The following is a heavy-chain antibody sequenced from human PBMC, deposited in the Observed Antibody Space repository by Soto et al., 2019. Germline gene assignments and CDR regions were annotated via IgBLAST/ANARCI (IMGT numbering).Heavy chain of an antibody. D-gene: IGHD6-13*01. J-gene: IGHJ6*02. CDR3: ASSAGLDHLLNYYGLNV. CDR1: GGTFTSTA. Sequence: QVLLVQSSAEVKKPGSSVKVSCKASGGTFTSTAFSWVRQAPGQVLEWMGGIIPVLGTPNYAQKFQARLTVTADASTTTVHMELSSLRSDDTAVYYCASSAGLDHLLNYYGLNVWGQGTTVTV. V-gene: IGHV1-69*01. CDR2: IIPVLGTP.